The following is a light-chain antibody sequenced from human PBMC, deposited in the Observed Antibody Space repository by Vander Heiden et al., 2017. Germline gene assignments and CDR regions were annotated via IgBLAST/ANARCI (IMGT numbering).Light chain of an antibody. Sequence: DIQMTQSPSSLSASVGDRVTITCRASQSISSYLNWYQQKPGKAPKLLIYAASSWQSGGPSRFSGRGSGTDFTLTISSLQPEDCATYDCQQSYSTPLTVGGGTKVEIK. CDR1: QSISSY. CDR2: AAS. J-gene: IGKJ4*01. CDR3: QQSYSTPLT. V-gene: IGKV1-39*01.